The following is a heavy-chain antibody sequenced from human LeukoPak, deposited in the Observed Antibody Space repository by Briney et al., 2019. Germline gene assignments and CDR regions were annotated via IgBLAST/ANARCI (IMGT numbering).Heavy chain of an antibody. V-gene: IGHV4-4*07. D-gene: IGHD3-22*01. CDR2: IYISGST. CDR3: ACLTTADAFDI. CDR1: GGSISSYY. Sequence: PSETLSLTCTVSGGSISSYYWSWIRRPAGKGLEWIGRIYISGSTNYNPSLKSRVTMSVDTSKNQFSLKLSSVTAADTAVYYCACLTTADAFDIWAQGTMVTVSS. J-gene: IGHJ3*02.